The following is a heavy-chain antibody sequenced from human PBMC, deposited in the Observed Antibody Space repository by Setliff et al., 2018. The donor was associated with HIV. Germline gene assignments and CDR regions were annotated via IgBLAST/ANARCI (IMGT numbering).Heavy chain of an antibody. D-gene: IGHD2-15*01. CDR1: GYSISSGYY. CDR3: ARGPGGWQRDYYYYMDV. J-gene: IGHJ6*03. V-gene: IGHV4-38-2*01. Sequence: PSETLSLTCAVSGYSISSGYYWGWIRQPPGKGLEWIGCIYQSGSTYYNVSLKSRVIISVDTSKNQFSLKLNSVTAADTAIYYCARGPGGWQRDYYYYMDVWGKGTTV. CDR2: IYQSGST.